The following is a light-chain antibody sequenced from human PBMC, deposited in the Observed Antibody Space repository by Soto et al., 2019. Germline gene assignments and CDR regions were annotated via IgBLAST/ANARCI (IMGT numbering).Light chain of an antibody. V-gene: IGKV3-20*01. CDR3: QDFGSLPYT. Sequence: LVLTQSPGTLSLSPGERATLSCRASQSVNSGHFAWYHQKPGQAPRLLIYAASTRATGVPDRFSGSGSGTDFTLTISSLEPEDFAVYYCQDFGSLPYTFGQGTKLEIK. CDR1: QSVNSGH. J-gene: IGKJ2*01. CDR2: AAS.